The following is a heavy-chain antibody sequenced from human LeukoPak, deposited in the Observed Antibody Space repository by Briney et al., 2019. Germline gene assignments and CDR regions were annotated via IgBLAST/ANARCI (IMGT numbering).Heavy chain of an antibody. CDR1: GFTFSSYA. CDR2: ISGSGGST. D-gene: IGHD6-13*01. J-gene: IGHJ4*02. Sequence: GGSLRLSCAASGFTFSSYAMSWVRQAPGKGLEWVSAISGSGGSTYYADSVKGRFTISRDNSKNTLYLQVNSLRAEDTAVYYCAKDSPGYSSSWPRIFDYWGQGTLVTVSS. V-gene: IGHV3-23*01. CDR3: AKDSPGYSSSWPRIFDY.